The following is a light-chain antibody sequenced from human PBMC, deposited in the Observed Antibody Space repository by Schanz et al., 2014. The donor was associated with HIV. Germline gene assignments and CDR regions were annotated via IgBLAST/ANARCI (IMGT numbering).Light chain of an antibody. CDR3: CSYTTTSTYV. V-gene: IGLV2-14*01. Sequence: QSALTQPASVSGSPGQSVTISCTGTSSDVGPLDYVSWYQHHPGKAPKLIIYEVSNRPSGVSNRFSGSKSGNTASLTISGLQAEDEADYYCCSYTTTSTYVFGAGTKLTVL. J-gene: IGLJ1*01. CDR1: SSDVGPLDY. CDR2: EVS.